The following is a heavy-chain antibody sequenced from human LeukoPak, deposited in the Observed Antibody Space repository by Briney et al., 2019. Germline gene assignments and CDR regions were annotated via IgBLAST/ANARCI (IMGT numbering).Heavy chain of an antibody. J-gene: IGHJ3*02. Sequence: GASVKVSCKASGGTFSSYAISWVRQAPGQGLEWMGGIIPIFGTANYAQKFQGRVTITADESTSTAYMELSSLRSEDTAVYYCARGVEAPDAFDIWGQGTMVTVSS. CDR1: GGTFSSYA. CDR2: IIPIFGTA. CDR3: ARGVEAPDAFDI. V-gene: IGHV1-69*13.